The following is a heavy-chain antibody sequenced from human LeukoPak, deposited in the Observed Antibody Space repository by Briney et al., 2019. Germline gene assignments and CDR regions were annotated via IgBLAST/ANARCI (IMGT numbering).Heavy chain of an antibody. J-gene: IGHJ4*02. CDR3: ARDHDWAFDL. CDR1: GFPFGSYV. V-gene: IGHV3-48*02. CDR2: INHNAEMI. Sequence: GGSLRLSCEGSGFPFGSYVMSWVRQAPGKGLEWIAYINHNAEMIFYPDFVKGRFTISRDSPKKSLYLQMNALRYEDTAIYYCARDHDWAFDLWGQGTLVTVSS. D-gene: IGHD3-9*01.